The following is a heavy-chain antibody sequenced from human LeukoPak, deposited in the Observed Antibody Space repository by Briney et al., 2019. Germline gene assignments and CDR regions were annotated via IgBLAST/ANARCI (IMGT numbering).Heavy chain of an antibody. CDR1: GFTFSSYS. CDR3: ASRNPGGYCSSTSCYHYYYYMDV. Sequence: GGSLRLSCAASGFTFSSYSMNWVRQAPGKGLEWVSYISSSSSTIYYADSVKGRFTISRDNAKNSLYLQMNSLRAEDTAVYYCASRNPGGYCSSTSCYHYYYYMDVWGKGTTVTVSS. V-gene: IGHV3-48*01. J-gene: IGHJ6*03. D-gene: IGHD2-2*01. CDR2: ISSSSSTI.